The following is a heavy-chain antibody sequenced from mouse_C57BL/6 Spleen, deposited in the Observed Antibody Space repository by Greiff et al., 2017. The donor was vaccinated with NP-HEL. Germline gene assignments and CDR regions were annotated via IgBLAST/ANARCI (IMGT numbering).Heavy chain of an antibody. V-gene: IGHV1-26*01. CDR2: INPNNGGT. Sequence: VQLKESGPELVKPGASVKISCKASGYTFTDYYMNWVKQSHGKSLEWIGDINPNNGGTSYNQKFKGKATLTVVKSSSTAYMELRSLTSEDSAVYYCARTGTKGFDYWGQGTTLTVSS. J-gene: IGHJ2*01. CDR1: GYTFTDYY. CDR3: ARTGTKGFDY. D-gene: IGHD4-1*01.